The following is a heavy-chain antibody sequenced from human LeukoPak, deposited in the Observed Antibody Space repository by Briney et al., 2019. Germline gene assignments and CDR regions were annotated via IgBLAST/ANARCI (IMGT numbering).Heavy chain of an antibody. CDR1: GFTFSSYS. J-gene: IGHJ4*02. CDR3: ARDLKPAVLPFDY. CDR2: ISSSSSYI. V-gene: IGHV3-21*01. Sequence: GGSLRLSCAASGFTFSSYSMNWVRQAPGKGLEWVSSISSSSSYIYYADSVKGRFTISRDNAKNSLYLQMNSLRAEDTAVYYCARDLKPAVLPFDYWGQGTLVTVSS. D-gene: IGHD2-2*01.